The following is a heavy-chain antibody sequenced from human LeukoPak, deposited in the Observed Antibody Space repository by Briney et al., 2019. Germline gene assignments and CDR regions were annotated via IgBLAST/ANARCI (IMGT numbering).Heavy chain of an antibody. Sequence: ASVKVSCKASGYTFTSYGISWVRQAPGQGLEWMGWISAYNGNTNYAQKLQGRVTMTTDTSTSTAEMELRGLRADDTAVYYCARLTGIAVAGKIYFDYWGQGTLVTVSS. CDR2: ISAYNGNT. V-gene: IGHV1-18*01. D-gene: IGHD6-19*01. CDR1: GYTFTSYG. J-gene: IGHJ4*02. CDR3: ARLTGIAVAGKIYFDY.